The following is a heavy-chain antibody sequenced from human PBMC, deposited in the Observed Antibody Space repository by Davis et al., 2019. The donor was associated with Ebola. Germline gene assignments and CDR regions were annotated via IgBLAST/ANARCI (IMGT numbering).Heavy chain of an antibody. Sequence: ASVKVSCKASGYTFTSYGISWVRQAPGQGLEWMGWISAYNGNTNYAQKLQGRVTMTTDTSTSTAYMELRSLRSDDTAVYYCARDGTYCGGDCYSSYYYYYMDVWGKGTTVTVSS. J-gene: IGHJ6*03. CDR1: GYTFTSYG. D-gene: IGHD2-21*01. CDR3: ARDGTYCGGDCYSSYYYYYMDV. CDR2: ISAYNGNT. V-gene: IGHV1-18*01.